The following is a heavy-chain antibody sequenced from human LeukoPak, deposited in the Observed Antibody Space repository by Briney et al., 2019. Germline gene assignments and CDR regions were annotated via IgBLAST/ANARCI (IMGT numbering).Heavy chain of an antibody. J-gene: IGHJ4*02. CDR2: IIPIFGTA. CDR3: ARRRVGVLPPDY. V-gene: IGHV1-69*13. CDR1: GGTFSSYA. D-gene: IGHD2-15*01. Sequence: GASVKVSCKASGGTFSSYAISWVRQAPGQGLEWMGGIIPIFGTANYAQKFQGRVTITADESTSTAYMELSSLRSEDTAVYYCARRRVGVLPPDYWGQGTLVTVSS.